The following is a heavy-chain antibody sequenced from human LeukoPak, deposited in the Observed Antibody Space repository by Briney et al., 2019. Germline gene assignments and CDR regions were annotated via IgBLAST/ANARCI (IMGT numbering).Heavy chain of an antibody. Sequence: ASVTVSCKASGYTFTSYGISWVRQAPGQGLEWMGWISAYNGNTNYAQKLQGRVTMTTDTSTSTAYMELRSLRSDDTAVYYCARRGTRPKPYYDFWSGPQTYDAFDIWGQGTMVTVSS. D-gene: IGHD3-3*01. CDR2: ISAYNGNT. V-gene: IGHV1-18*01. CDR3: ARRGTRPKPYYDFWSGPQTYDAFDI. CDR1: GYTFTSYG. J-gene: IGHJ3*02.